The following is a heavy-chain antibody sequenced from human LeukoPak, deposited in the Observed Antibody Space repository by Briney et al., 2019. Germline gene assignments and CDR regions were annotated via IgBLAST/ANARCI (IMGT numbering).Heavy chain of an antibody. J-gene: IGHJ6*02. Sequence: GGSLGLSCAASEFTFSSYSMNWVRQAPGKGLEWVSSISTSSSYIYYADSVKGRFTISRDNAKNSLYLQMNSLRAEDTAVYYCARDRGDSSDGMDVWGQGTTVIVSS. CDR3: ARDRGDSSDGMDV. CDR2: ISTSSSYI. D-gene: IGHD5-18*01. CDR1: EFTFSSYS. V-gene: IGHV3-21*01.